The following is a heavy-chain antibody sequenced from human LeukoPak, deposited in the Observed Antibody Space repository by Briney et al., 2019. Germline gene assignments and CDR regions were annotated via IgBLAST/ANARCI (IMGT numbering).Heavy chain of an antibody. V-gene: IGHV4-34*01. J-gene: IGHJ5*02. CDR3: AIRGAAGTLLGRWFDP. CDR1: GGSFSGYY. D-gene: IGHD6-13*01. CDR2: INHSGST. Sequence: SETLSLTCAVYGGSFSGYYWSWIRQPPGKGLEWIGEINHSGSTNYNPSLKSRVTISVDTSKNQFSLKLSSVTAADTAVYYCAIRGAAGTLLGRWFDPWGQGTLVTVSS.